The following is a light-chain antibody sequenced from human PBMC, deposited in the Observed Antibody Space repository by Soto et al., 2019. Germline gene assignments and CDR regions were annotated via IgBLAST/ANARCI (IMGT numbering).Light chain of an antibody. J-gene: IGLJ1*01. Sequence: QSVLTQPASVSGSPGQSITISCTGTSSDVGSYNLVSWFQQHPGKAPKLFIYEVNRPPSGVSDRLSGSKSANTASLTISGLQAEDEADYYCFSYAGAGTFVFGTGTKVTVL. CDR1: SSDVGSYNL. CDR2: EVN. CDR3: FSYAGAGTFV. V-gene: IGLV2-23*02.